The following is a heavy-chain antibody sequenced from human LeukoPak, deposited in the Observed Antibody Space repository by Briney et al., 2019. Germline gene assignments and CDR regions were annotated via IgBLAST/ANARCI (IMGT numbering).Heavy chain of an antibody. V-gene: IGHV3-74*01. CDR3: ARAAGDQYYFDY. J-gene: IGHJ4*02. CDR2: INSDGSST. CDR1: GFTFSSYW. Sequence: GGSLRLSCAASGFTFSSYWMHWVRQAPGKGLVWVSRINSDGSSTSYADSVKGRFTISRDNAKNTLYLQMNSLRAEDTAVYYCARAAGDQYYFDYWGQGTLVTVSS. D-gene: IGHD7-27*01.